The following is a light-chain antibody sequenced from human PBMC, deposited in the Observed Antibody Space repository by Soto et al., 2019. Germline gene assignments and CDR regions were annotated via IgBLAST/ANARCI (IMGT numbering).Light chain of an antibody. CDR2: GAS. J-gene: IGKJ1*01. CDR1: QSVSSSY. Sequence: EIVLTQSPGTLSSSPGERATLSCRASQSVSSSYLAWYQQKPGRAPRLLIYGASSRATGIPDRFSGSGSGTDFTLTISRLEPEDFAVYFCQQYGSSPWTFGQGTKVDIK. V-gene: IGKV3-20*01. CDR3: QQYGSSPWT.